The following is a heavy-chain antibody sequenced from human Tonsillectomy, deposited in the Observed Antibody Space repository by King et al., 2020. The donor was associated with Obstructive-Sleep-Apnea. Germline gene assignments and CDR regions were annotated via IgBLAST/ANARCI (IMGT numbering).Heavy chain of an antibody. CDR1: GFTVSGNY. J-gene: IGHJ5*02. D-gene: IGHD6-19*01. CDR2: IYSGGNT. CDR3: ARADSSGWRGINRFDP. V-gene: IGHV3-66*01. Sequence: VQLVESGGGLVQPGGSLRLSCAASGFTVSGNYMSWVRQAPGKGLQWVSIIYSGGNTYYADSVKGRFAISRDHSKNTLYLQINSLRAEDTAVYYCARADSSGWRGINRFDPWGQGTLVTVSS.